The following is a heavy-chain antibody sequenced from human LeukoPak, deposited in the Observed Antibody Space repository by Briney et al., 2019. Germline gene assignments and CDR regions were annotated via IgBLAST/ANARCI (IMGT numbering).Heavy chain of an antibody. CDR3: ARRAVGNSYYYSMDV. Sequence: GASVKVSCKTSGYTFTGYYMHWVRQAPGQGLEWMGWMNPNSGNTGYAQKFQGRVTITRNTSISTAFMELSSLRYEDTAVYYCARRAVGNSYYYSMDVWGKGTTVTVSS. J-gene: IGHJ6*03. D-gene: IGHD6-19*01. V-gene: IGHV1-8*03. CDR2: MNPNSGNT. CDR1: GYTFTGYY.